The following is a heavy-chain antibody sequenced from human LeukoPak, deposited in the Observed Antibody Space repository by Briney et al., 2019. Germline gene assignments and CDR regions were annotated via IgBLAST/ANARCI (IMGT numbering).Heavy chain of an antibody. V-gene: IGHV3-33*01. D-gene: IGHD6-19*01. CDR3: ARLGFLSGSAGE. Sequence: GGSLRLSCAASGFTFSSYGMHWVRQAPGKGLEGVAVIWYDGSNKYYADSVKGRFTISRDNSKNTLYLQMNSLRAEDTAVYYCARLGFLSGSAGEWGQGTLVTVS. J-gene: IGHJ4*02. CDR1: GFTFSSYG. CDR2: IWYDGSNK.